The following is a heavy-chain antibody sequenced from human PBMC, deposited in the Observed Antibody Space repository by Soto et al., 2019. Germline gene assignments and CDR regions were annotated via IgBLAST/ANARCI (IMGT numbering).Heavy chain of an antibody. V-gene: IGHV1-18*01. Sequence: ASVKVSCKASGYTFTRSGISWVRQAPGQGPEWMGWISSYNGDTNYAQTFQGRVTMTTDTSTSTAYMELRSLRSDDTAVYYCARGAGSSGWYGYWGQGTLVTVSS. CDR3: ARGAGSSGWYGY. D-gene: IGHD6-19*01. J-gene: IGHJ4*02. CDR1: GYTFTRSG. CDR2: ISSYNGDT.